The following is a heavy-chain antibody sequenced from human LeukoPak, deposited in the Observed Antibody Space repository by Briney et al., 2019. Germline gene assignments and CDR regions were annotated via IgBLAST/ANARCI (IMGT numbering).Heavy chain of an antibody. Sequence: GRSLRLSCAASGFTFSSYAMHWVRQAPGKGLEWVAVISYDGSNKYYADSVRGRFTISRDNSKNTLYLQMNSLRAEDTAVYYCARVGRSGSYSRPEYFQHWGQGTLVTVSS. V-gene: IGHV3-30-3*01. J-gene: IGHJ1*01. D-gene: IGHD1-26*01. CDR3: ARVGRSGSYSRPEYFQH. CDR1: GFTFSSYA. CDR2: ISYDGSNK.